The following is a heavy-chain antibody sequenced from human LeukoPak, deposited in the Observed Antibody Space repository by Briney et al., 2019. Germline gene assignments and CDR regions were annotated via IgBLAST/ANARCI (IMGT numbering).Heavy chain of an antibody. Sequence: GGSLRLSCAASGFTFSSYAMSWVRQAPGKGLEWLANIKQDGTEKNYLNSVKGRFTISRDNAKNSLYLQMNSLRAEDTAVYYCARDYSGWGQGTLVTVSS. CDR2: IKQDGTEK. CDR1: GFTFSSYA. D-gene: IGHD1-26*01. J-gene: IGHJ4*02. CDR3: ARDYSG. V-gene: IGHV3-7*01.